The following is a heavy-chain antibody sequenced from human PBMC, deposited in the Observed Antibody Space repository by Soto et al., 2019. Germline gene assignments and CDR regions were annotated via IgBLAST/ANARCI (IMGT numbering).Heavy chain of an antibody. CDR1: GGTFSSYA. CDR2: IIPIFGTA. J-gene: IGHJ5*02. Sequence: SVKVSGTASGGTFSSYAISWVRQAPGQGLEWMGGIIPIFGTANYAQEFQGRVTITADESTSTDYMELSGLRSEDTAVYYCAREVGDGSSTSCPRPWGCFDPWGQGTLVTVSS. CDR3: AREVGDGSSTSCPRPWGCFDP. V-gene: IGHV1-69*01. D-gene: IGHD2-2*01.